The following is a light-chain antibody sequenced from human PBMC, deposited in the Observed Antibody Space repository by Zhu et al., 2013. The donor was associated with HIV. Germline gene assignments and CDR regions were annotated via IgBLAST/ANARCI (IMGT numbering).Light chain of an antibody. V-gene: IGLV1-51*01. CDR2: DNY. CDR1: SSNIGNNY. J-gene: IGLJ2*01. CDR3: ATWDSSLTAGV. Sequence: QSVLTQPPSVSAATGQKVTISCSGSSSNIGNNYVSWYQQLPGRAPKLLIYDNYKRPSGIPDRFFGSKSGTSATLDITGLRTGDEADYHCATWDSSLTAGVFGGGTKLTVL.